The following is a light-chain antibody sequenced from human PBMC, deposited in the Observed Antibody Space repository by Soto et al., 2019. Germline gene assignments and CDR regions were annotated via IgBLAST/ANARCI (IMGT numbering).Light chain of an antibody. CDR1: QSVADSY. CDR3: HHFGSSPEA. J-gene: IGKJ1*01. V-gene: IGKV3-20*01. Sequence: EVVVTQSPGTLSLSPGERATLSCRASQSVADSYLAWYQQKPGRAPRLLFYAATRRATGIPDRFSGSGSGTDFTLPISTLEPDDLAVYYCHHFGSSPEAVGQGTKVE. CDR2: AAT.